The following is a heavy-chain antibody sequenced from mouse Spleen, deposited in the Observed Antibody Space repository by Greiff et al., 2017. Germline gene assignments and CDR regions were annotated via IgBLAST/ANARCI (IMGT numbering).Heavy chain of an antibody. CDR1: GYTFTSYY. CDR2: INPSNGGT. Sequence: VKLMESGAELVKPGASVKLSCKASGYTFTSYYMYWVKQRPGQGLEWIGEINPSNGGTNFNEKFKSKATLTVDKSSSTAYMQLSSLTSEDSAVYYCTRDTFDYWGQGTTLTVSS. V-gene: IGHV1S81*02. CDR3: TRDTFDY. J-gene: IGHJ2*01.